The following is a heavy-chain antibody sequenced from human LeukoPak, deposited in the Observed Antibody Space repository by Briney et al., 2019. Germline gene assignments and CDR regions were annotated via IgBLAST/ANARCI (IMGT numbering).Heavy chain of an antibody. Sequence: GPSLKISCRVSGYNFPTYWIAWIRQMPGKGLEWMGILYPADSHTTYSPSFQDQVTFSADRSRSAAYLQWSSLKASDTAMYYCARLNGAGAFDYWGQGTPVTVSS. CDR1: GYNFPTYW. J-gene: IGHJ4*02. CDR2: LYPADSHT. D-gene: IGHD2-8*01. V-gene: IGHV5-51*01. CDR3: ARLNGAGAFDY.